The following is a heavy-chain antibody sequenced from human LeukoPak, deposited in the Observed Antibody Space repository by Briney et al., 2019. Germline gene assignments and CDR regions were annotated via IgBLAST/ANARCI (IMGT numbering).Heavy chain of an antibody. J-gene: IGHJ4*02. CDR2: IYSGGST. CDR1: GFTVISNY. CDR3: ARDRGYYYDSSGTGYFDY. Sequence: GGSLRLSCAASGFTVISNYMSWVRQAPGKGMEWVSVIYSGGSTYYADSVKGRFTISRDNSKNTLYLQMNSLRAEDTALYYCARDRGYYYDSSGTGYFDYWGQGTLVTVSS. D-gene: IGHD3-22*01. V-gene: IGHV3-66*01.